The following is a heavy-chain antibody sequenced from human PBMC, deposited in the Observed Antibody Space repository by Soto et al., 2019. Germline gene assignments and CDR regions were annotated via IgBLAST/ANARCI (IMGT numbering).Heavy chain of an antibody. J-gene: IGHJ4*02. V-gene: IGHV3-30*18. CDR3: VKDQKLNGDCFDS. CDR1: GFTFRAYD. Sequence: VQLVESGGGVVQPGKSLTLSCAASGFTFRAYDMHWVRQAPGKGLEWVAVVSLDGSNSYYVDSVKGRFTVSRDNAKNTVSLLMSSLGTQDTAVYYCVKDQKLNGDCFDSWCQGILVTVSS. D-gene: IGHD1-1*01. CDR2: VSLDGSNS.